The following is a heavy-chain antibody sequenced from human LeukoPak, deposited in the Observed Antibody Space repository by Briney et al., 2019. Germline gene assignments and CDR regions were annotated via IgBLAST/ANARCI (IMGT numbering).Heavy chain of an antibody. CDR1: GFTFSTNA. D-gene: IGHD7-27*01. J-gene: IGHJ4*02. V-gene: IGHV4-34*01. Sequence: GSLRLSCAASGFTFSTNAMSWVRQPPGKGLEWIGEINHSGSTNYNPSLKSRVTISVDTSKNQFSLKLSSVTAADTAVYYCASGVGAWGFDYWGQGTLVTVSS. CDR2: INHSGST. CDR3: ASGVGAWGFDY.